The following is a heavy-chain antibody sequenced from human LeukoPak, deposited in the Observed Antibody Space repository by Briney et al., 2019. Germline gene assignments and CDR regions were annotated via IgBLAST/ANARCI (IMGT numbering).Heavy chain of an antibody. J-gene: IGHJ6*02. CDR1: GGTINTYY. V-gene: IGHV4-59*01. CDR3: AGGHYGMVV. CDR2: IFDSGTT. Sequence: SETLSLTCTVSGGTINTYYWSWIRQPPGKGLEWIGYIFDSGTTNYNPSLKSRVTISADTSKNQFSLKVRSVTAADTAIYYCAGGHYGMVVWGQGTTVTVSS.